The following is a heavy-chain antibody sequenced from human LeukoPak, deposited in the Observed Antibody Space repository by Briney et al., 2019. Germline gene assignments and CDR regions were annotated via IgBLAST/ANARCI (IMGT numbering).Heavy chain of an antibody. V-gene: IGHV3-30*04. CDR3: AVLTTLHIAVRPGDEYMDV. Sequence: GGSLRLSCATSGFSFSSYAFYWIRQAPGKGLEWLTLISYDGNDKYHADSVKGRFSISRDNSKSMVFLQMNSLRPEDTAVYFCAVLTTLHIAVRPGDEYMDVWGKGTTVTVSS. CDR1: GFSFSSYA. D-gene: IGHD3-10*01. J-gene: IGHJ6*03. CDR2: ISYDGNDK.